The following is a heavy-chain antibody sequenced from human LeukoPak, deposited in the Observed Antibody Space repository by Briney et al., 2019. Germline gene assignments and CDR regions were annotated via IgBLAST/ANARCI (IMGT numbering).Heavy chain of an antibody. CDR1: GFTVSSNY. V-gene: IGHV3-21*01. Sequence: GSLRLSCAASGFTVSSNYMSWVRQAPGRGLEWVSSISSSSSYIYYAGSVKGRFTISRDNAKNSLYLQMNSLRAEDTAVYYCAREAAPGNWFDPWGQGTLVTVSS. D-gene: IGHD6-13*01. CDR2: ISSSSSYI. CDR3: AREAAPGNWFDP. J-gene: IGHJ5*02.